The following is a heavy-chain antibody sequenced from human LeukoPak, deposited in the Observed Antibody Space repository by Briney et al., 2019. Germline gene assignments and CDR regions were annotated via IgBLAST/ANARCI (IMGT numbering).Heavy chain of an antibody. J-gene: IGHJ4*02. CDR2: IYYSGST. CDR3: ARAYCSSTSCYNLFDY. V-gene: IGHV4-61*01. D-gene: IGHD2-2*02. CDR1: GGSVTSNSYY. Sequence: KPSETLSLTCSVSGGSVTSNSYYWTWIRQPPGKGLECIGYIYYSGSTDYNPSLKSRVTISVDTSKNQFSLKLSSVTAADTAVCYCARAYCSSTSCYNLFDYWGQGTLVTVSS.